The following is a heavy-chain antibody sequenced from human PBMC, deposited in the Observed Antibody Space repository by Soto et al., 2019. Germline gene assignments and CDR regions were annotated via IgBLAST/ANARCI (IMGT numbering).Heavy chain of an antibody. D-gene: IGHD2-2*01. Sequence: SETLSLTCAVYGGSFSGYYWSWIRQPPGKGLEWIGDINHSGSTYYNPPLKSRVTISVDRSKNQFSLKLSSVTAADTAVYYCARVPDRWGQGTLVTVS. CDR3: ARVPDR. J-gene: IGHJ5*02. CDR1: GGSFSGYY. V-gene: IGHV4-34*01. CDR2: INHSGST.